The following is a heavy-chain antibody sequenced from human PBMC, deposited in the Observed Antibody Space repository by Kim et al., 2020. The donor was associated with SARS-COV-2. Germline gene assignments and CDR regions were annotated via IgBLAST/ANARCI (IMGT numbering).Heavy chain of an antibody. V-gene: IGHV3-23*01. Sequence: GGSLRLSCAASGFTFSSYAMSWVRQTPGKGLEWVSGTSASGGNTYFADSVKGRFTISRDNSKNTLYLKMNSLRAEDTAVYYCAKNMGVWERGKSDYYGMDVWGQGTTVTVSS. D-gene: IGHD3-16*01. J-gene: IGHJ6*02. CDR2: TSASGGNT. CDR1: GFTFSSYA. CDR3: AKNMGVWERGKSDYYGMDV.